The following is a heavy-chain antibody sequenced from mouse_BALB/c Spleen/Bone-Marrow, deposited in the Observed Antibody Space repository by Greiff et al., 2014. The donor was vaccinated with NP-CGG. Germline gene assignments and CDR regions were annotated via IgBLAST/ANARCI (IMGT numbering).Heavy chain of an antibody. D-gene: IGHD4-1*01. J-gene: IGHJ3*01. Sequence: QVQLKQSGAELMKPGASVKISCKATGYTFSSYWIEWGKQRPGHGLEWIGEILPGSGSTNYNEKFKGKATFTVDTSSNTAYMQLSSLTSEDSAVYYCARDWDPFAYWGQGTLVTVSA. CDR1: GYTFSSYW. V-gene: IGHV1-9*01. CDR2: ILPGSGST. CDR3: ARDWDPFAY.